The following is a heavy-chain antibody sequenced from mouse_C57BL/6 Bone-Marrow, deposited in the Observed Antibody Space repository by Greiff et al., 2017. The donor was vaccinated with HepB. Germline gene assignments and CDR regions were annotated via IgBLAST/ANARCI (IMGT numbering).Heavy chain of an antibody. CDR3: ASHLTTVVARYFDV. CDR2: IDPENGDT. J-gene: IGHJ1*03. V-gene: IGHV14-4*01. Sequence: VQLQQSGAELVRPGASVKLSCTASGFNIKDDYMHWVKQRPEQGLEWIGWIDPENGDTEYASKFQGKATITADTSSNTAYLQLSSLTSEDTAIYYCASHLTTVVARYFDVWGTGTTVTVSS. CDR1: GFNIKDDY. D-gene: IGHD1-1*01.